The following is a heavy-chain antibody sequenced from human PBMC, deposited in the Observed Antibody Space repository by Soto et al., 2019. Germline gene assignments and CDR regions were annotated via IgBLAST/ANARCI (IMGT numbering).Heavy chain of an antibody. D-gene: IGHD3-22*01. V-gene: IGHV4-39*01. J-gene: IGHJ6*02. Sequence: KSSETLSLTCTVSGGSISSSSYYWGWIRQPPGKGLEWIGSIYYSGSTYYNPSLKSRVTMSVDTSKNQFPLKLSSVTAADTAVYYCARVVVSSNYYYYDGLDVWGRGTTVTVSS. CDR2: IYYSGST. CDR1: GGSISSSSYY. CDR3: ARVVVSSNYYYYDGLDV.